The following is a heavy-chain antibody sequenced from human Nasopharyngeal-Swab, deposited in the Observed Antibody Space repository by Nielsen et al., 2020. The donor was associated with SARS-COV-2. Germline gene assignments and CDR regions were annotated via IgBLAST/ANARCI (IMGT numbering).Heavy chain of an antibody. V-gene: IGHV1-3*01. J-gene: IGHJ6*02. CDR2: INAGNGNT. D-gene: IGHD3-3*01. CDR1: GYTFTSYA. CDR3: ARDYDFWSGYLYYGMDV. Sequence: ASVKVSCKASGYTFTSYAMHWVRQAPGQRLEWMRWINAGNGNTKYSQKFQGRVTITRDTSASTAYMELSSLRSEDTAVYYCARDYDFWSGYLYYGMDVWGQGTTVTVSS.